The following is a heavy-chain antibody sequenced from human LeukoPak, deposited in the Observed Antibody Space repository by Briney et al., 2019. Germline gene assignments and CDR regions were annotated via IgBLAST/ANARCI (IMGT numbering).Heavy chain of an antibody. D-gene: IGHD1-26*01. CDR2: IYYSGST. Sequence: PSETLSLACTVSGASVSGSAYYWGWIRQPPGKGLEWIGNIYYSGSTYYNESLESRVTISIDTSKNQFSLKLNSVTAADTAMYYCAKSGGYGLIDYWGQGTLVTVSS. V-gene: IGHV4-39*01. CDR3: AKSGGYGLIDY. CDR1: GASVSGSAYY. J-gene: IGHJ4*02.